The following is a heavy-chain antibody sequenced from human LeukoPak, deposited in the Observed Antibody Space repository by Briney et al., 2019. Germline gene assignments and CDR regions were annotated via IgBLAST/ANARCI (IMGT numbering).Heavy chain of an antibody. J-gene: IGHJ4*02. CDR1: GFTFRSYV. CDR3: VRGGMQVSGNDEIDY. Sequence: GGSLRLSCAASGFTFRSYVMHWVRQVTGKGLEWVSAVGISGDTYYAGSVMGRFTISRENAKNSLYLQMNSLTAGDTAVYYCVRGGMQVSGNDEIDYWGQGTLVTVSS. D-gene: IGHD6-19*01. CDR2: VGISGDT. V-gene: IGHV3-13*01.